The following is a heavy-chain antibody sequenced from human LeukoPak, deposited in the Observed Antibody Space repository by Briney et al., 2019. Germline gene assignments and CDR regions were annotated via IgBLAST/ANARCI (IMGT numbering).Heavy chain of an antibody. CDR2: MNPNSGNT. D-gene: IGHD2-15*01. CDR3: ARARGGVVVVAASKSYYYYYMDV. J-gene: IGHJ6*03. V-gene: IGHV1-8*03. Sequence: ASVKVSCKATGYTLTSYDINWVRQATGQGLEWMGWMNPNSGNTGYAQKFQGRVTITRNTSISTAYMELSSLRSEDTAVYYCARARGGVVVVAASKSYYYYYMDVWGKGTTVTVSS. CDR1: GYTLTSYD.